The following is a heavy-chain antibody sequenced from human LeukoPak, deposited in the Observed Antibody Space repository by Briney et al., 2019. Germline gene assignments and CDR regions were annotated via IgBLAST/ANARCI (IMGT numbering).Heavy chain of an antibody. Sequence: PSETLSLTCAVYGGSFSGYYWSWIHQPPGKGLEWIGEINHSGSTNYNPSLKSRVTISVDTSKNQFSLKLSSVTAADTAVYYCARVFYYGSGSHDYWGQGTLVTVSS. CDR2: INHSGST. CDR3: ARVFYYGSGSHDY. D-gene: IGHD3-10*01. CDR1: GGSFSGYY. J-gene: IGHJ4*02. V-gene: IGHV4-34*01.